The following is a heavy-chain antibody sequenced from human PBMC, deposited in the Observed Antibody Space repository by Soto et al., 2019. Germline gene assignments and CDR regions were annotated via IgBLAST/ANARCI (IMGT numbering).Heavy chain of an antibody. Sequence: QVQLQESGPGLVKPSQTLSLTCTVSGGSISSGGYYWSWIRQHPGKGLEWIGYIYYSGSTYYNPSLKSRVTISVDTCKNQFSLKLSSVTAADTAVYYCARSYYYDSSGLIDAFDIWGQGTMVTVSS. V-gene: IGHV4-31*03. CDR1: GGSISSGGYY. D-gene: IGHD3-22*01. CDR3: ARSYYYDSSGLIDAFDI. CDR2: IYYSGST. J-gene: IGHJ3*02.